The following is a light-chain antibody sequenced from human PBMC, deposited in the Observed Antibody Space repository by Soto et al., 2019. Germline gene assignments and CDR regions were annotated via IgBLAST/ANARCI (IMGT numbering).Light chain of an antibody. V-gene: IGKV1-39*01. CDR1: QSISSY. CDR2: AAF. J-gene: IGKJ5*01. CDR3: QQSYTTPIT. Sequence: DIQMTQTQSSLSASVGDRVTITCRASQSISSYLNWYQQKPGKAPKLLIYAAFSLQSGVPSRFSGSGSGTDFTLTISSLQPEDFATYYCQQSYTTPITFGQGTRLEIK.